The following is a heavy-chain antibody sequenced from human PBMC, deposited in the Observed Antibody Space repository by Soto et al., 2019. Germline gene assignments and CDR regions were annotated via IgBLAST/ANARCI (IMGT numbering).Heavy chain of an antibody. CDR2: IDPSDSYT. V-gene: IGHV5-10-1*01. Sequence: GESLKISCKGSGYSFTSYWISWVRQMPGKGLEWMGRIDPSDSYTNYSPSFQGHVTISADKSISTAYLQWSSLKASDTAMYYCARRTSRYSSGWYKYYGMDVWGQGNTVTVS. J-gene: IGHJ6*02. CDR1: GYSFTSYW. D-gene: IGHD6-19*01. CDR3: ARRTSRYSSGWYKYYGMDV.